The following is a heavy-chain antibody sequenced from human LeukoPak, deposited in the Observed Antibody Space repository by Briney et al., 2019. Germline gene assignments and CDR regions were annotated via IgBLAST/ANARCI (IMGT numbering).Heavy chain of an antibody. D-gene: IGHD3-22*01. J-gene: IGHJ3*02. V-gene: IGHV4-59*01. CDR2: IYYGGST. CDR1: GGSISSYY. CDR3: ARDNDYYDSSGYYSDAFDI. Sequence: SETLSLTCTVSGGSISSYYWSWIRQPPGKGLEWIGYIYYGGSTNYNPSLKSRVTISVDTSKNQFSLKLSSVTAADTAVYYCARDNDYYDSSGYYSDAFDIWGQGTMVTVSS.